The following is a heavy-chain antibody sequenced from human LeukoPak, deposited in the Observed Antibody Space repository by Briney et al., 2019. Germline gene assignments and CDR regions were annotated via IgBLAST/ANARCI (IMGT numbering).Heavy chain of an antibody. V-gene: IGHV4-59*01. J-gene: IGHJ4*02. D-gene: IGHD6-19*01. CDR2: ISYSGST. CDR1: GGSISGYY. Sequence: SETLSLTCTVSGGSISGYYWSWIRQPPGKGLEWVGYISYSGSTIYNPSLKSRVTISVDTSKNQFSLKLSSVTAADTAIYYCARDGRAGSLFAYWGQGTLVTVSS. CDR3: ARDGRAGSLFAY.